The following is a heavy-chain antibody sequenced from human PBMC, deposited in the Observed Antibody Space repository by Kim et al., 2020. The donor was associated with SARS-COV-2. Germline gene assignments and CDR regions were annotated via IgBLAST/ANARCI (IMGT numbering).Heavy chain of an antibody. CDR2: ISGDGGST. J-gene: IGHJ4*02. Sequence: GGSLRLSCAASGLTFDEYVMHWVRQAPGKGLEWVSLISGDGGSTHYADSVKGRFIISRDSSKNSVYLQMNSLRTEDTALYYCTKDRYCTSSSCPLDYWGQGTLVTVSS. CDR1: GLTFDEYV. CDR3: TKDRYCTSSSCPLDY. V-gene: IGHV3-43*02. D-gene: IGHD2-2*01.